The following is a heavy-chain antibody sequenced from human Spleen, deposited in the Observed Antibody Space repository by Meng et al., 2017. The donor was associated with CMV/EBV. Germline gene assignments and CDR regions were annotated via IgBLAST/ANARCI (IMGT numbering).Heavy chain of an antibody. CDR1: GFTFSSYA. Sequence: GGSLRLSCAASGFTFSSYAMHWVRQAPGKGLEWVAVISYDGNNEYYADSVKGRFTISRDNSKNTLYLQMNSLRAEDTAMYFCAGYCSDTSCYVYYYYGMDVWGQGTTVTVSS. CDR3: AGYCSDTSCYVYYYYGMDV. J-gene: IGHJ6*02. V-gene: IGHV3-30-3*01. D-gene: IGHD2-2*01. CDR2: ISYDGNNE.